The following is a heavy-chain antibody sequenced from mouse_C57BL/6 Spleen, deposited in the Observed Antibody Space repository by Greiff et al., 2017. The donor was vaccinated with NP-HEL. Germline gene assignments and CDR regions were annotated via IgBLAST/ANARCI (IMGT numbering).Heavy chain of an antibody. CDR2: IRNKANGYTT. Sequence: DVLLVESGGGLVQPGGSLSLSCAASGFTFTDYYMSWVRQPPGKALEWLGFIRNKANGYTTEYSSSVKGPFTISRDNYQNALYLQINALRAEDSATYYCSRSQSTVTFWFAYWGQGTLVTVSA. J-gene: IGHJ3*01. CDR1: GFTFTDYY. CDR3: SRSQSTVTFWFAY. V-gene: IGHV7-3*01. D-gene: IGHD4-1*02.